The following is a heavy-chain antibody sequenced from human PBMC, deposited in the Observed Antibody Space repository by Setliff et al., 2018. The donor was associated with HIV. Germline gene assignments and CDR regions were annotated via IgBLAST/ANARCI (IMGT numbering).Heavy chain of an antibody. CDR1: GGSISRDSFY. CDR3: ASLDGSESPYIYYYYMDV. D-gene: IGHD3-10*01. CDR2: IYYSGTT. J-gene: IGHJ6*03. V-gene: IGHV4-39*01. Sequence: LSLTCTVSGGSISRDSFYWGWFRQPAGEDLEWIGSIYYSGTTYYAPSLETRLTISVDTSTNQFSLKLSSVTAADTAVYYCASLDGSESPYIYYYYMDVWGKGTAVTVS.